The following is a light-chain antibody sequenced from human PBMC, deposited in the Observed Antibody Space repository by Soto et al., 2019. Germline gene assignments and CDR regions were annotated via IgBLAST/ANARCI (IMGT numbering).Light chain of an antibody. Sequence: ETVMTQSPATLSVSPGDRATLSCRASQSVRSELAWYQHKPGQSPRLLIYGASTRPTGIPAKISGSGSGTESTLTINSLQSDDFAVYYCQHYNNWPRTVGQGTKV. V-gene: IGKV3-15*01. CDR3: QHYNNWPRT. J-gene: IGKJ1*01. CDR1: QSVRSE. CDR2: GAS.